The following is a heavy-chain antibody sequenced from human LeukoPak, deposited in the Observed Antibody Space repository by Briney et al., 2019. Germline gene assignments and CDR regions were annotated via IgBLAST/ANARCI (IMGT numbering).Heavy chain of an antibody. CDR1: GFTLSSYW. CDR2: IDPDGSTT. CDR3: ARDPGDYYGSGSSDAFDI. J-gene: IGHJ3*02. V-gene: IGHV3-74*01. D-gene: IGHD3-10*01. Sequence: GGSLRLSCAASGFTLSSYWMHWVRQAPGEGLVWVSRIDPDGSTTNYADSVKGRFTTSRDNAKNTLYLQMNSLRAEDTAVYYCARDPGDYYGSGSSDAFDIWGQGTMVTVSS.